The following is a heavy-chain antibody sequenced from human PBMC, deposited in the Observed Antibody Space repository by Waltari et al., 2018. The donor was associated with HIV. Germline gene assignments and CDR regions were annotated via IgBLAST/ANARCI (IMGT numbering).Heavy chain of an antibody. D-gene: IGHD5-12*01. V-gene: IGHV1-46*03. CDR1: GYIFPIYY. J-gene: IGHJ6*02. Sequence: QEQLVQSGAEVREPGASVKVSCKASGYIFPIYYMHWVRQAPGQGLEWMGKINPSGGSTIYAQKCQGRVTMTRDTSTSTAYMELSSLRSDVTAVYYCAIARDSGYDYEGLYYYYGMGLWGQGTTVTVSS. CDR3: AIARDSGYDYEGLYYYYGMGL. CDR2: INPSGGST.